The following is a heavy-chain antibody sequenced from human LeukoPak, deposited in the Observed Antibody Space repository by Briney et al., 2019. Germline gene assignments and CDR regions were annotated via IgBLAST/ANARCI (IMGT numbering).Heavy chain of an antibody. CDR2: INHSGST. D-gene: IGHD3-22*01. Sequence: PSETLSLTCAVYGGSFSGYYWSWIRQPPGKGLEWIGEINHSGSTNYNPSLKSRVTMSVDTSKNQFSLKLSSVTAADTAVYYCAREVYYDSSGLDYWGQGTLVTVSS. V-gene: IGHV4-34*01. CDR1: GGSFSGYY. J-gene: IGHJ4*02. CDR3: AREVYYDSSGLDY.